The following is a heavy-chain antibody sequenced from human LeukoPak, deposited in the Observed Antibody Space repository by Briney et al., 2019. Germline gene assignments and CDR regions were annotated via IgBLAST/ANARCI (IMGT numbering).Heavy chain of an antibody. D-gene: IGHD2-15*01. CDR2: IIPTLNVP. Sequence: SVKVSCKASGGTFSDYSISWVRQAPGQGLEWMGRIIPTLNVPNYAQKFEGRVTITADKSTSTAYMELSSLKSEDTAVYFCARDRPRARYFDYWGQGTLVTVSS. J-gene: IGHJ4*02. CDR3: ARDRPRARYFDY. CDR1: GGTFSDYS. V-gene: IGHV1-69*04.